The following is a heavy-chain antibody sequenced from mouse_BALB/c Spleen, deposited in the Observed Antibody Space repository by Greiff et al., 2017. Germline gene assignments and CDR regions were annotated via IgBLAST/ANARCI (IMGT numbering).Heavy chain of an antibody. CDR2: FYPGSGSI. J-gene: IGHJ4*01. D-gene: IGHD2-1*01. Sequence: QVQLQQSGAELVKPGASVKLSCKASGYTFTEYIIHWVKQRSGQGLEWIGWFYPGSGSIKYNEKFKDKATLTADKSSSTVYMELSRLTSEDSAVYFCARHEAIPYGNYGDYAMDYWGQGTSVTVSS. CDR3: ARHEAIPYGNYGDYAMDY. CDR1: GYTFTEYI. V-gene: IGHV1-62-2*01.